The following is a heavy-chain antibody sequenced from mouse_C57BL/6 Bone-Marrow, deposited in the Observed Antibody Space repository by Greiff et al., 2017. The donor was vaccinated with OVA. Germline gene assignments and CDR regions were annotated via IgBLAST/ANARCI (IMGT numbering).Heavy chain of an antibody. J-gene: IGHJ4*01. CDR1: GYTFTSYW. V-gene: IGHV1-55*01. D-gene: IGHD2-4*01. CDR2: IYPGSGST. Sequence: VQLQQPGAELVKPGASVKMSCKASGYTFTSYWITWVKQRPGQSLEWIGDIYPGSGSTNYNEKFKSKATLTVDTSSSTAYMQLSSLTSEDSAVYYCARGHYDSYYYAMDYWGQGTSVTVSS. CDR3: ARGHYDSYYYAMDY.